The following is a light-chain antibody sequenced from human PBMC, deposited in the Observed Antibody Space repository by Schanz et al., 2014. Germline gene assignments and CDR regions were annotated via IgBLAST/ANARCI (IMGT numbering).Light chain of an antibody. J-gene: IGLJ3*02. CDR1: SGHSSYD. V-gene: IGLV4-69*01. CDR3: QTWGTGIRV. CDR2: LNSDGSH. Sequence: QPVLTQSPSASASLGASVKLTCTLSSGHSSYDIAWHQQQPEKGPRYLMKLNSDGSHNKGDGIPDRFSGSSSGAERYLTISSLQSEDEADYYCQTWGTGIRVFGGGTKADRP.